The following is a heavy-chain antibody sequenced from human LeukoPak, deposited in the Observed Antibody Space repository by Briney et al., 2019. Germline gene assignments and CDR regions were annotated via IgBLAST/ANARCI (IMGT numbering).Heavy chain of an antibody. CDR2: ISFDGRNM. D-gene: IGHD3-9*01. Sequence: PGRSLRLSCAASGFTFSSHAMHWVRQAPGKGLEWVAVISFDGRNMFYADSVKGRFTVSRDNSKNTLYLQMNSLRAEDTSLYYCARAPHFDILTAYCHGLDYWGQGTLVTVYS. CDR3: ARAPHFDILTAYCHGLDY. V-gene: IGHV3-30*04. J-gene: IGHJ4*02. CDR1: GFTFSSHA.